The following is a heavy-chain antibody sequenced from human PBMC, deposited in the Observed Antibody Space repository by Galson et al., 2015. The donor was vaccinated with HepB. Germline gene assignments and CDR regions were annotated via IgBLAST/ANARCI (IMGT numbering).Heavy chain of an antibody. CDR3: ARDGSHWDLDY. J-gene: IGHJ4*02. V-gene: IGHV1-46*01. D-gene: IGHD1-26*01. Sequence: VKVSCKASGNSFTSDFMHWVRQAPGQGLEWIGIIKLRGDTTTYAQNFQGRVTMTRDTSTTTVHMELNSLRSDDTAVHYCARDGSHWDLDYWGQGTLVTVSS. CDR1: GNSFTSDF. CDR2: IKLRGDTT.